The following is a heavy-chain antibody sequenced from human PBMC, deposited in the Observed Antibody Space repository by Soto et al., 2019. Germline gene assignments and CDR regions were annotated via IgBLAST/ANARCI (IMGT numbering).Heavy chain of an antibody. CDR3: ELPLVLEQWLNQGRGY. J-gene: IGHJ4*02. V-gene: IGHV3-23*01. CDR1: GFTFSSYA. CDR2: ISGSGGST. Sequence: PGGSLRLSCAASGFTFSSYAMSWVRQAPGKGLEWVSAISGSGGSTYYADSVKGRFTISRDNSKNTLYLQMNSLRAEDTAVYYCELPLVLEQWLNQGRGYWGQGTLVTVSS. D-gene: IGHD6-19*01.